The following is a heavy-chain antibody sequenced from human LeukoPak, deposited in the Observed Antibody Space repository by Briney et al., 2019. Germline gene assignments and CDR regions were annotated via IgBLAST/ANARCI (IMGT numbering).Heavy chain of an antibody. CDR2: INHSGST. J-gene: IGHJ4*02. CDR1: GGSFSGYY. V-gene: IGHV4-34*01. D-gene: IGHD5-18*01. Sequence: SETLSLTCAVYGGSFSGYYWSWIRQPPGKGLEWIGEINHSGSTNYNPSLKSRVTISVDTSKNQFSLKLSSVTAADTAVYYCARGRSGYSYRPRFDYWGQGTLVTVSS. CDR3: ARGRSGYSYRPRFDY.